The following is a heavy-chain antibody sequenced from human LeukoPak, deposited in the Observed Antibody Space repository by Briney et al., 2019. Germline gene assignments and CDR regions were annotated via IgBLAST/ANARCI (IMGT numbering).Heavy chain of an antibody. Sequence: GGSLRLPCAASGFTFSSYGMHWVRQAPGKGLEWVSTISGSGGSTYYANSVKGRFTISRDNSKNTLYLQMSSLRAEDSAVYYCAKDACVGDCNFHFDYWGQGTLVPVSS. V-gene: IGHV3-23*01. CDR1: GFTFSSYG. CDR2: ISGSGGST. D-gene: IGHD2-21*02. CDR3: AKDACVGDCNFHFDY. J-gene: IGHJ4*02.